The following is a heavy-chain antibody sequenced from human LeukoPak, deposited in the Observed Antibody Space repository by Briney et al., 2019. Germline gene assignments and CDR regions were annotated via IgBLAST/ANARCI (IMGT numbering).Heavy chain of an antibody. Sequence: GGSLRLSCTAPGFAFDEHGMSWVRQVPGKGLEWVSGINWSGGSTGYADPLRGRFTISRDNAKNSLYLQMDSLRAEDTALYYCARAPITSPFYFDYWGQGTLDTVSS. J-gene: IGHJ4*02. CDR3: ARAPITSPFYFDY. V-gene: IGHV3-20*04. CDR1: GFAFDEHG. CDR2: INWSGGST. D-gene: IGHD2-2*01.